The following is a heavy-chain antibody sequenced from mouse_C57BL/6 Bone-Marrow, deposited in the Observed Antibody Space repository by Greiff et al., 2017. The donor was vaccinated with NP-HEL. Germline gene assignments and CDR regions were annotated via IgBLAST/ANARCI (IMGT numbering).Heavy chain of an antibody. D-gene: IGHD4-1*01. Sequence: EVQVVESGGDLVKPGGSLKLSCAASGFTFSSYGMSWVRQTPDKRLEWVATISSGGSYTYYPDSVKGRFTISRDNAKNTLYLQMSSLKSEDTAMYYCARHGTNWDRYYAMDYWGQGTSVTVSS. CDR2: ISSGGSYT. V-gene: IGHV5-6*01. J-gene: IGHJ4*01. CDR3: ARHGTNWDRYYAMDY. CDR1: GFTFSSYG.